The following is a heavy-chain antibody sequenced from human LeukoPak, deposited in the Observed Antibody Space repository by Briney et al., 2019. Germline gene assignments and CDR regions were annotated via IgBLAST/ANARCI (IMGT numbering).Heavy chain of an antibody. J-gene: IGHJ5*02. CDR2: IYTSGTT. CDR3: ARVLSSGYYNWFDP. D-gene: IGHD3-22*01. V-gene: IGHV4-4*07. CDR1: GDSISDYY. Sequence: PSETLSLTCTVSGDSISDYYLSWMRQPAGKGLEWIGRIYTSGTTNHNPSLESRVTMSVDTSKNQFSLKMSSVTAADTAVYYCARVLSSGYYNWFDPWGQGTLVTVSS.